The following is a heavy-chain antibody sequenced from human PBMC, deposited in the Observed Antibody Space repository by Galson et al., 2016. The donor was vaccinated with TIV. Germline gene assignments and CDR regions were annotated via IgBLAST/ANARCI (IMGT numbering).Heavy chain of an antibody. CDR1: GFPFSNFP. CDR3: ARGRGINGGLYFDY. J-gene: IGHJ4*02. V-gene: IGHV3-30*02. CDR2: IRSDGSKK. D-gene: IGHD3-10*01. Sequence: SLRLSCAASGFPFSNFPMHWVRQAPGKGLDWVAFIRSDGSKKYVDSVAGRFATSRDNSKNTVYLQMNSLRPEDTALYFCARGRGINGGLYFDYWGRGTLVTVSS.